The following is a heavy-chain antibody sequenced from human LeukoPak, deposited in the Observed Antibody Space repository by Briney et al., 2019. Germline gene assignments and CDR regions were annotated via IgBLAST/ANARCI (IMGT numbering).Heavy chain of an antibody. V-gene: IGHV4-34*01. D-gene: IGHD3-10*01. CDR2: INHSGST. CDR1: GGSFSGYY. J-gene: IGHJ4*02. CDR3: ARRRYYGSGGYHY. Sequence: SETLSLTCAVYGGSFSGYYWSWIRQPPGKGLEWIGEINHSGSTNYNPSLKSRVTISVDTSKNQFSLKLSSVTAADTAVYYCARRRYYGSGGYHYWGQGTLVTVSS.